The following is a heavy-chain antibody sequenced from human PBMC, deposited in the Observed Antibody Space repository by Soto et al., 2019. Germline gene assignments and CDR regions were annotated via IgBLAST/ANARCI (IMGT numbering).Heavy chain of an antibody. J-gene: IGHJ4*02. Sequence: SETLSLTCAVSGASFSGNFWGWIRQPPGMGLEWIGEINHSGVHKYNPSLKSRVTISVDTSKNQLSLKLTSVTAADTAVYYCSTWVVATDTDYWGQGTQVTVS. CDR3: STWVVATDTDY. CDR2: INHSGVH. V-gene: IGHV4-34*01. D-gene: IGHD2-21*02. CDR1: GASFSGNF.